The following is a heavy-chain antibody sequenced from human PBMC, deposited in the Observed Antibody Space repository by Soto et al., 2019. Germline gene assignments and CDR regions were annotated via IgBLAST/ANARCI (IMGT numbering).Heavy chain of an antibody. V-gene: IGHV4-59*01. CDR3: ARVRALVRGVTVSSYYFDY. CDR2: IYYSGST. Sequence: QVQLQESGPGLVKPSETLSLTCTVSGGSISSYYWSWIRQPPGKGLEWIGYIYYSGSTNYNPSLKSRVTISVDTSKNQFSLKLSSVTAADTAVYYCARVRALVRGVTVSSYYFDYWGQGTLVTVSS. D-gene: IGHD3-10*01. CDR1: GGSISSYY. J-gene: IGHJ4*02.